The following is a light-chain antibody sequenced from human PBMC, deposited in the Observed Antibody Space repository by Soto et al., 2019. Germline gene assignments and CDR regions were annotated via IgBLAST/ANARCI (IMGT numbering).Light chain of an antibody. CDR3: SSFKGTKSFV. V-gene: IGLV2-14*01. J-gene: IGLJ1*01. CDR1: SSDVGGYEF. Sequence: QSALTQPASVSGSPGQSITISCTGTSSDVGGYEFVSWYQQHPGKAPKLMIYEVSNRPSGVSNRFSGSKSGNTASLTISGLQAEDEDDYYCSSFKGTKSFVFGTGTKLTLL. CDR2: EVS.